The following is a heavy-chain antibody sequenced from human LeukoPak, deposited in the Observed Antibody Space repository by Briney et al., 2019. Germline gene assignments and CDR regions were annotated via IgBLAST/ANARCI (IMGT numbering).Heavy chain of an antibody. CDR2: INWNGGST. CDR1: GFTFDDYG. V-gene: IGHV3-20*04. J-gene: IGHJ4*02. Sequence: GGSLRLYCAASGFTFDDYGMSWVRQAPGKGLEWVSGINWNGGSTGYADSVKGRFTISRDNAKNSLYLQMNSLRAEDTALYYCARDGGFLEWLTYFPYYMDVWGQGTLVTVSS. D-gene: IGHD3-3*01. CDR3: ARDGGFLEWLTYFPYYMDV.